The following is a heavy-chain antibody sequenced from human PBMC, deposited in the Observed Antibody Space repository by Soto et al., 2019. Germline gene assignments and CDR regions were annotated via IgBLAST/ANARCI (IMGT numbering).Heavy chain of an antibody. Sequence: EVQLLESGGGLVQSGGSLRLSCAASVFTFSNFGMSWVRQAPGKGLEWVSTVSASDGNTYYADSVKGRFTISRDNFKNTVYLETNSLRVEDTAVYYCAKGAWTFHYDISGLGDYDYWRHVTLVTVSS. CDR1: VFTFSNFG. CDR3: AKGAWTFHYDISGLGDYDY. D-gene: IGHD3-22*01. J-gene: IGHJ4*01. V-gene: IGHV3-23*01. CDR2: VSASDGNT.